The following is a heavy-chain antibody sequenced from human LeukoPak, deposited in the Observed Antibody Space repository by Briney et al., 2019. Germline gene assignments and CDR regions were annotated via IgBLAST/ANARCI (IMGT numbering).Heavy chain of an antibody. CDR3: AREAVTTYYYYGMDV. V-gene: IGHV3-9*01. Sequence: GGSLRLSCAASGFTFDDYAMHWVRQAPGKGLEWVSGISWNSGSIGYADSVKGRFTISRDNAKNSLYLQMNSLRAEDTALYYCAREAVTTYYYYGMDVWGQGTKVTVSS. D-gene: IGHD4-17*01. CDR2: ISWNSGSI. J-gene: IGHJ6*02. CDR1: GFTFDDYA.